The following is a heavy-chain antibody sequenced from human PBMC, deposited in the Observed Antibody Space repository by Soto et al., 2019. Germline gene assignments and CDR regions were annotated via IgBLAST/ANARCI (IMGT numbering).Heavy chain of an antibody. CDR1: GGTFSSYR. CDR2: IVPIYGTA. Sequence: QVQLVQSGAEVKKPGSSVKVSCKASGGTFSSYRINWGRQAPGQGLEWVGGIVPIYGTAEYAQKFQGRVTITADESVRTAYTELRSLKSQDTAVYYCARDSGAKLSSSWGQGTLVTVSS. CDR3: ARDSGAKLSSS. J-gene: IGHJ4*02. D-gene: IGHD6-13*01. V-gene: IGHV1-69*01.